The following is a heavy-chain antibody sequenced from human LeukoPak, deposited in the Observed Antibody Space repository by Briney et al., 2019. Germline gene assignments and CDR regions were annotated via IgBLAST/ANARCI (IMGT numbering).Heavy chain of an antibody. CDR2: FDPEDGET. Sequence: ASVKVSCKVSGYTLTELSMHWVRQAPGKGLEWMGGFDPEDGETIYAQKFQGRVTMTEDTSTDTAYMELSSLRSEDTAVYYCATRLQPRGSYPKWFDPWGQGTLVTVSS. CDR1: GYTLTELS. D-gene: IGHD1-26*01. CDR3: ATRLQPRGSYPKWFDP. V-gene: IGHV1-24*01. J-gene: IGHJ5*02.